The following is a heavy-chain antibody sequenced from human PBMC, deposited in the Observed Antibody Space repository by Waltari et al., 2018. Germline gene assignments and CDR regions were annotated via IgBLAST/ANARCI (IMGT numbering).Heavy chain of an antibody. V-gene: IGHV4-59*08. J-gene: IGHJ4*02. Sequence: QVQLQESGPGLLKPSETLSLTCTVSTGSINSDYWTWIRQPPGKGLEWIGYISYNGRTEYNPPLKSRVTLSIDTSKKHFSLNLNSVTAADTAVYYCARLPDISGWPFDYWGQGTLVTVSS. CDR1: TGSINSDY. D-gene: IGHD6-25*01. CDR3: ARLPDISGWPFDY. CDR2: ISYNGRT.